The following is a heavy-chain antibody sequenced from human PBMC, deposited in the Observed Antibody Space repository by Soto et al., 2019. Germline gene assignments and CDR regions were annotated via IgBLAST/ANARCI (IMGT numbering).Heavy chain of an antibody. CDR2: IYHSGST. D-gene: IGHD5-18*01. Sequence: SETLSLTCAVSGGSISSSNWWSWVRQPPGKGLEWIGEIYHSGSTNYNPSLKSRVTISVDKSKNQSSLKLSSVTAADTAVYYCARWFGYSYGYHYYYYGMDVWGQGTTVTVSS. CDR3: ARWFGYSYGYHYYYYGMDV. J-gene: IGHJ6*02. V-gene: IGHV4-4*02. CDR1: GGSISSSNW.